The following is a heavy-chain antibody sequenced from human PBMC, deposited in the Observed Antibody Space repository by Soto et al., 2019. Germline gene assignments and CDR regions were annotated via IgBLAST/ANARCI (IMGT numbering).Heavy chain of an antibody. CDR2: IIPIFGTA. Sequence: ASVKVACKASGGTFSSYAISWVRQAPGQGLEWMGGIIPIFGTANYAQKFQGRVTITADESTSTAYMELSSLRSEDTAVYYCARHVPAAGYYYGMDVWGQGTTVTVSS. V-gene: IGHV1-69*13. CDR3: ARHVPAAGYYYGMDV. J-gene: IGHJ6*02. CDR1: GGTFSSYA. D-gene: IGHD2-2*01.